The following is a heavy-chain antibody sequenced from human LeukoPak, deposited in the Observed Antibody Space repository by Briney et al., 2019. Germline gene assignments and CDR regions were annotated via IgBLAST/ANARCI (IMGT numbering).Heavy chain of an antibody. D-gene: IGHD2-15*01. J-gene: IGHJ4*02. Sequence: ASVTVSCKASGYTFTSYGFSWVRQAPGQGLEWMGWISAYNGNTNYAQKLQGRVTMTTDTSTSTAYMELRSLRSDDTAVYYCARGLPGYCSGDSCYCYFDSWGQGTLVTVSS. CDR1: GYTFTSYG. CDR2: ISAYNGNT. CDR3: ARGLPGYCSGDSCYCYFDS. V-gene: IGHV1-18*01.